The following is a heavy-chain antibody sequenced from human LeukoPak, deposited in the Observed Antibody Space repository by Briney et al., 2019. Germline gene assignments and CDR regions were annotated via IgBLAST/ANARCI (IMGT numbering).Heavy chain of an antibody. J-gene: IGHJ4*02. CDR1: GGTFSSYA. V-gene: IGHV1-69*06. CDR3: AREKTGTKYYFDY. Sequence: SVKVSCKASGGTFSSYAISWVRQAPGQGLEWMGGIIPIFGTANYAQKFQGRVTITADKSTSTAYMELSSLRSEDTAVYYCAREKTGTKYYFDYWGQGTLVTVSS. CDR2: IIPIFGTA. D-gene: IGHD1-7*01.